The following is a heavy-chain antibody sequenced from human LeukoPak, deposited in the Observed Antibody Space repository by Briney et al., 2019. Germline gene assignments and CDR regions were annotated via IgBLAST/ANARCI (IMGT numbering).Heavy chain of an antibody. Sequence: GGTLRLSCAASGFTFSSYEMNWVRQAPGKGLEWVSYISSSGSTIYYADSVKGRFTISRDNAKNSLYLQMNSLRAEDTAVYYCARDYDYVWGSYRYRTPFDYWGQGTLVTVSS. V-gene: IGHV3-48*03. J-gene: IGHJ4*02. CDR3: ARDYDYVWGSYRYRTPFDY. D-gene: IGHD3-16*02. CDR1: GFTFSSYE. CDR2: ISSSGSTI.